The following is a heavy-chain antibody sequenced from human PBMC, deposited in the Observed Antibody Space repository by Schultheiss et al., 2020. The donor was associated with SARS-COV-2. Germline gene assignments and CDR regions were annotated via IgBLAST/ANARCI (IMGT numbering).Heavy chain of an antibody. CDR3: AKDFWLSSRYDFWSGYHNWFDP. CDR2: IGTAGDT. V-gene: IGHV3-13*01. CDR1: GFTFSSYD. J-gene: IGHJ5*02. Sequence: GGSLRLSCAASGFTFSSYDMHWVRQATGKGLEWVSAIGTAGDTYYPGSVKGRFTISRENAKNSLYLQMNSLRAEDTAVYYCAKDFWLSSRYDFWSGYHNWFDPWGQGTLVTVSS. D-gene: IGHD3-3*01.